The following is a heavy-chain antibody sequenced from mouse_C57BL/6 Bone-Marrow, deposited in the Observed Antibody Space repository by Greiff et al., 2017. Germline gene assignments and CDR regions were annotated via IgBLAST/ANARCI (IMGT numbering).Heavy chain of an antibody. Sequence: QVQLQQPGAELVKPGASVKLSCKASGYTFTSYWMHWVKQRPGQGLEWIGLIHPNSGSTNYNEKFKSKATLTVDKSSSTAYMQLSSLTSEDSAVYYCAIYGPNWYCDVWGTGTTVTVSS. CDR3: AIYGPNWYCDV. D-gene: IGHD1-1*02. J-gene: IGHJ1*03. V-gene: IGHV1-64*01. CDR1: GYTFTSYW. CDR2: IHPNSGST.